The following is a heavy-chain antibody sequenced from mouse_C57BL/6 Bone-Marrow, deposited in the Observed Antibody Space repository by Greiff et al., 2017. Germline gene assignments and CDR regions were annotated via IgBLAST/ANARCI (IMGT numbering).Heavy chain of an antibody. D-gene: IGHD1-1*02. CDR3: TTVGVSGYVDY. J-gene: IGHJ2*01. V-gene: IGHV14-4*01. CDR2: LDPENGDT. CDR1: GFNINDDY. Sequence: VQLKQSGAELVRPGASVKLSCTASGFNINDDYMHWVKQRPEQGLAWIGWLDPENGDTEYASKFPGRATITEDTSSNTAYLLLSTLTSEDTAVYYCTTVGVSGYVDYWGQGTTLTVSS.